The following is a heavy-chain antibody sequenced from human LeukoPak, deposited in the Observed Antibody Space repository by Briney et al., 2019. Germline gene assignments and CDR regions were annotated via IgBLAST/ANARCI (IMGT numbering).Heavy chain of an antibody. CDR2: IYYSGST. CDR1: GGSISSGGYY. J-gene: IGHJ3*02. D-gene: IGHD4-23*01. Sequence: PSETLSLTCTVSGGSISSGGYYWSWIRQHPGKGLEWIGYIYYSGSTYYNPSLKSRVTISVDTSKNQFSLKLSSVTAADTAVYYCARVDGGNSGAAFDIWGQGTMVTVSS. V-gene: IGHV4-31*03. CDR3: ARVDGGNSGAAFDI.